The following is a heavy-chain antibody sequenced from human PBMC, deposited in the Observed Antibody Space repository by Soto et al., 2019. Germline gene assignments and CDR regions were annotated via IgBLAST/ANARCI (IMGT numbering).Heavy chain of an antibody. V-gene: IGHV5-51*01. Sequence: PGESLKISCKGFGYNFTNYWIVWVRQMPGKGLEWMGIIYPGDSDISYSPSFQGQVIISADKSISTAYLQWSSLKASDTAMYYCAILTSYIHSRGYYNRHDAFDIWGQGAMVTVSS. J-gene: IGHJ3*02. CDR3: AILTSYIHSRGYYNRHDAFDI. CDR1: GYNFTNYW. CDR2: IYPGDSDI. D-gene: IGHD3-22*01.